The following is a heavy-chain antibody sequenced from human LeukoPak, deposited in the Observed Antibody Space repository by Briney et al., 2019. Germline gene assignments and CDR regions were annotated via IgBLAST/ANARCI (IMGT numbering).Heavy chain of an antibody. D-gene: IGHD3-22*01. Sequence: PSETLSLTCAVYGGSFSGYYWSWIRQPPGKGLEWIGYIYYSGSTNYNPSLKSRVTISVDTSKNQFSLKLSSVTAADTAVYYCARHNYDSSGYYSRPYYFDYWGQGTLVTVSS. CDR3: ARHNYDSSGYYSRPYYFDY. CDR1: GGSFSGYY. CDR2: IYYSGST. J-gene: IGHJ4*02. V-gene: IGHV4-59*08.